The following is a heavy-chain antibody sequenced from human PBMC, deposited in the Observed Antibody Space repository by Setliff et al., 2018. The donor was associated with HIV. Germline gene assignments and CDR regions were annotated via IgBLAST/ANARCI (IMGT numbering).Heavy chain of an antibody. D-gene: IGHD3-22*01. CDR2: IHYSGST. CDR1: GGSIRSSTYY. V-gene: IGHV4-39*01. Sequence: ETLSLTCTVSGGSIRSSTYYWGWIRQPPGKGLEWIGSIHYSGSTYYNPSLNSRVTISVDTPKNQFSLRLSSVTAADTAVYYCARRGDYYYDSSGAGGAFDIWGQGTMVTVSS. CDR3: ARRGDYYYDSSGAGGAFDI. J-gene: IGHJ3*02.